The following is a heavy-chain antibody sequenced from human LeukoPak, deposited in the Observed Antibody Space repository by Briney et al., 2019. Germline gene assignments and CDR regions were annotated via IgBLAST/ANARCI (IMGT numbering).Heavy chain of an antibody. D-gene: IGHD3-22*01. CDR3: ARDRGYYDQDY. CDR2: ISYDGSNK. CDR1: GFTFSSYA. V-gene: IGHV3-30-3*01. Sequence: GGSLRLSCAASGFTFSSYAMHWVRQAPGKGLEWVAVISYDGSNKYYADSVKGRFTISRDNSKNTLYLQMNSLRAEDTAVYYCARDRGYYDQDYWGQGTLVTVSS. J-gene: IGHJ4*02.